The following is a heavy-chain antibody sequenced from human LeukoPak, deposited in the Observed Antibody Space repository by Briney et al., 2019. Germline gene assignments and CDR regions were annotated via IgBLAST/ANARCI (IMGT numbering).Heavy chain of an antibody. V-gene: IGHV3-30-3*01. CDR3: ARFGTQRYYYDSSGYYYYFDY. Sequence: GGSLRLSCAASGFTFSSYAMHWVRQAPGKGLEWVAVISYDGSNKYYADSVKGRFTISRDNSKNTLYLQMNSLRAEDTAVYYCARFGTQRYYYDSSGYYYYFDYWGQGTLVTVSS. D-gene: IGHD3-22*01. CDR2: ISYDGSNK. CDR1: GFTFSSYA. J-gene: IGHJ4*02.